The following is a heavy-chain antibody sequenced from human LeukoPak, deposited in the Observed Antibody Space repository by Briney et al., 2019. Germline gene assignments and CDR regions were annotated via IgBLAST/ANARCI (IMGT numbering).Heavy chain of an antibody. D-gene: IGHD2-2*01. Sequence: GGSLRLSCAASGFTFSSYGMHWVRQAPGKGLEWVAFIRYDGSNKYYADSVKGRFTISRDNSKNTLYLQMNSLRAEDAAVYYCANPRDCSSTSCLKPWGQGTLVTVSS. CDR3: ANPRDCSSTSCLKP. J-gene: IGHJ5*02. CDR2: IRYDGSNK. V-gene: IGHV3-30*02. CDR1: GFTFSSYG.